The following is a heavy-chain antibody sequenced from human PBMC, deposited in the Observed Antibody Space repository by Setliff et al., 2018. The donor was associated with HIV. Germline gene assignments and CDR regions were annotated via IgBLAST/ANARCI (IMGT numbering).Heavy chain of an antibody. Sequence: ETLSLTCAVSGYSISIGCYWGWIRQPPGKGLEWIGNIYHSGSTYYNPSLKSRVTILVDTSKNHFSLKLTSVTAADTAVYYCARGPTRFYFDYWGQGTLVTVSS. J-gene: IGHJ4*02. CDR2: IYHSGST. D-gene: IGHD1-1*01. CDR1: GYSISIGCY. V-gene: IGHV4-38-2*01. CDR3: ARGPTRFYFDY.